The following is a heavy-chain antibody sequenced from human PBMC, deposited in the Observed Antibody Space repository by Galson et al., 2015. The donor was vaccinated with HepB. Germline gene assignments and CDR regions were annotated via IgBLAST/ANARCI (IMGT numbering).Heavy chain of an antibody. D-gene: IGHD3-22*01. CDR3: ARERITMIVATDRGAFDI. J-gene: IGHJ3*02. CDR1: GYNFTSYY. V-gene: IGHV1-46*03. CDR2: INPSGGST. Sequence: SVKVSCKASGYNFTSYYMHWVRQAPGQGLEWMGIINPSGGSTSYAQKFQGRVTMTRDTSTSTVYMELSSLRSEDTAVYYCARERITMIVATDRGAFDIWGQGTMVTVSS.